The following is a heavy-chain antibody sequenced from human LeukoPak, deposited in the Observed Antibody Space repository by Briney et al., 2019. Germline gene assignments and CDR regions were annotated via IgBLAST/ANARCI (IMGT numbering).Heavy chain of an antibody. D-gene: IGHD1-7*01. V-gene: IGHV3-23*01. CDR1: GFTFSSYA. CDR2: ISGSGGST. J-gene: IGHJ6*03. CDR3: AKDRHWNYAYYYYYMDV. Sequence: PGGSLRLSCAASGFTFSSYAMSWVRQAPGKGLEWVSAISGSGGSTYYADSVKGRFTISRDNSKNTLYLQMNSLRAEDTAVYYCAKDRHWNYAYYYYYMDVWGKGTTVTVSS.